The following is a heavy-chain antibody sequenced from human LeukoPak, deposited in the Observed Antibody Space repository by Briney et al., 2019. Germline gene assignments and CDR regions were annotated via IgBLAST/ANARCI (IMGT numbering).Heavy chain of an antibody. CDR1: GFTFSSSW. Sequence: PGGSLRLSCAASGFTFSSSWMHWVRQVPGKGLMWVSRINSDGSSTGYADSVKGRFTISRDNAKNTLYLEMHGLRAEDTALYYCASHYSGLLWWGQGTLVTVSS. CDR2: INSDGSST. V-gene: IGHV3-74*01. CDR3: ASHYSGLLW. D-gene: IGHD5-12*01. J-gene: IGHJ4*02.